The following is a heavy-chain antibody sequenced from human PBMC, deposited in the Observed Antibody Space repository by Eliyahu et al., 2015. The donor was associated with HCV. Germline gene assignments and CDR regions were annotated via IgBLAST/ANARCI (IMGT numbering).Heavy chain of an antibody. CDR2: INNDGSDT. D-gene: IGHD5-12*01. V-gene: IGHV3-74*03. CDR1: GFTFSGYW. J-gene: IGHJ4*02. Sequence: EVQLVESGGDLVQPGGSLRLSCAASGFTFSGYWMHWVRQAPGKGLVWVSRINNDGSDTMYADSVKGRFTMSRDNXKNTLFLQMNNLRVEDTAAYYCTRGLRGPDYWGQGTLVTV. CDR3: TRGLRGPDY.